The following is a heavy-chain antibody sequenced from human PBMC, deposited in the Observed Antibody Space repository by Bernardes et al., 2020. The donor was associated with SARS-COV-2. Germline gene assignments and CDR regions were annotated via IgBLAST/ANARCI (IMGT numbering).Heavy chain of an antibody. CDR2: ISSDGRTI. V-gene: IGHV3-74*01. CDR1: GFSFRSYW. Sequence: GGSLRLSRAASGFSFRSYWMHWVRQAPGKGLEWVSRISSDGRTITYADSVKGRFTISRDNAKDTLYLQLNSLRTEDTAVYYCVRGPSGGYGRFEYWGQGILVLVSS. CDR3: VRGPSGGYGRFEY. J-gene: IGHJ4*02. D-gene: IGHD5-12*01.